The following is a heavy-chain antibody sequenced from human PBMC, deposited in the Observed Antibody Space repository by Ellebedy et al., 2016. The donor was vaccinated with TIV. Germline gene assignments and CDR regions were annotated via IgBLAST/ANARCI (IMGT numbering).Heavy chain of an antibody. CDR1: GYTFTSYG. Sequence: ASVKVSXXASGYTFTSYGISWVRQAPGQGLEWMGWISAYNGNTNYAQKLQGRVTMTTDTSTSTAYMELRSLRSDDTAVYYCARDLIRYYYYGMDVWGQGTTVTVSS. V-gene: IGHV1-18*04. J-gene: IGHJ6*02. CDR2: ISAYNGNT. CDR3: ARDLIRYYYYGMDV.